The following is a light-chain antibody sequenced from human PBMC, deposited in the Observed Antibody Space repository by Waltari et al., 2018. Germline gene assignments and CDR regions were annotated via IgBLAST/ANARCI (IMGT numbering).Light chain of an antibody. Sequence: IVLTQSPGTLSLSPRDTATLAGRARQSVNIYLAWYQQKPGQAPRLLIYHTSTRAAGIPDRFSGSGSGTDFSLTISRLEPEDFAVYYCQHYLRLPATFGQGTTVEI. CDR1: QSVNIY. CDR2: HTS. V-gene: IGKV3-20*01. CDR3: QHYLRLPAT. J-gene: IGKJ1*01.